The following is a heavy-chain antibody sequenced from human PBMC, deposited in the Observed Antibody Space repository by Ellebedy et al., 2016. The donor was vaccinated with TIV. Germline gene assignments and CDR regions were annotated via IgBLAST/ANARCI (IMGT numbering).Heavy chain of an antibody. CDR3: ARTRGGEFDY. V-gene: IGHV3-11*06. Sequence: GGSLRLSXGASGFTFSDFYMAWIRQAPGRGLELVSYISGSSSYISYADSVRGRFTISRDSAGNSLYLQMNGLRVEDTAVYFCARTRGGEFDYWGQGSLVTVSS. J-gene: IGHJ4*02. D-gene: IGHD3-10*01. CDR1: GFTFSDFY. CDR2: ISGSSSYI.